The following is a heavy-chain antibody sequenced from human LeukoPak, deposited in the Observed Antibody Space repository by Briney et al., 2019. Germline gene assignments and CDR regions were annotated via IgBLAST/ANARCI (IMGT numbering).Heavy chain of an antibody. CDR2: IHHSGST. CDR1: GYSISSGYY. CDR3: ASYGDYVLDY. Sequence: SETLSLTCIVSGYSISSGYYWGWIRQPPGKGLEWIGNIHHSGSTYYNPSLKSRVTISVDRSKNQFSLKLSSVTAADTAVYYCASYGDYVLDYWGQGTLVTVSS. J-gene: IGHJ4*02. D-gene: IGHD4-17*01. V-gene: IGHV4-38-2*02.